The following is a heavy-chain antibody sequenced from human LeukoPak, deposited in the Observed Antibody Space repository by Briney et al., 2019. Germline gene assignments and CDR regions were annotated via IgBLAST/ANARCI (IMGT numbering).Heavy chain of an antibody. CDR1: GFTFSSYA. J-gene: IGHJ6*03. V-gene: IGHV3-23*01. CDR3: AKDTPYYYDSSGYYVTAYYMDV. CDR2: ISGSGGST. Sequence: GGSLRLSCAASGFTFSSYAMSWVRQAPGKGLEWVSAISGSGGSTYYADSVKGRFTISRDNSKNTLYLQMNSLRAEDTAVYYCAKDTPYYYDSSGYYVTAYYMDVWGKGTTATVSS. D-gene: IGHD3-22*01.